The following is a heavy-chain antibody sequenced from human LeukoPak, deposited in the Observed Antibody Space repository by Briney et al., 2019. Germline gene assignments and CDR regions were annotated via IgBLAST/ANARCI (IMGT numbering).Heavy chain of an antibody. CDR1: GDSISSFY. V-gene: IGHV4-4*07. D-gene: IGHD6-13*01. CDR3: ARDELAATGSFDY. J-gene: IGHJ4*02. Sequence: SETLSLTCTVSGDSISSFYWNWIRQPAGKGLEWIGHIYTSGSTNYSPSLKSRVTMSVDTSKNQFSLKLSSVTAADTAVYYCARDELAATGSFDYWGQGTQVTVSS. CDR2: IYTSGST.